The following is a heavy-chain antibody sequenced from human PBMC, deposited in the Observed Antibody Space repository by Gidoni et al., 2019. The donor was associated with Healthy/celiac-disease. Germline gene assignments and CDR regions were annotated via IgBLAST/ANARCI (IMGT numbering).Heavy chain of an antibody. J-gene: IGHJ4*02. D-gene: IGHD3-10*01. CDR1: GFTFSSSA. V-gene: IGHV3-23*01. Sequence: EVHLLESGGGLVQPGGSLRLLCAASGFTFSSSAMSGVRQAPGKGLGGVSAISGSGGSTYYADSVKGRFTISRDNSKNTLYLQMNSLRAEDTAVYYCAKDPPGGDYLRGDYFDYWGQGTLVTVSS. CDR2: ISGSGGST. CDR3: AKDPPGGDYLRGDYFDY.